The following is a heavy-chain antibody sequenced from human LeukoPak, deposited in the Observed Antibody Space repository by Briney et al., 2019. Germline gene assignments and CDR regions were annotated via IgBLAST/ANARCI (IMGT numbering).Heavy chain of an antibody. D-gene: IGHD2-2*01. Sequence: GGSLRLSCAASGFTFSSYSMNWVRQAPGKGLEWVSSISSSSSYIYYADSVKGRFTISRDNAKNSLYLQMNSLRAEDTAVYYCASYCSSTSCYRDYYYYMDVWGKGTTVTVSS. CDR1: GFTFSSYS. J-gene: IGHJ6*03. V-gene: IGHV3-21*01. CDR2: ISSSSSYI. CDR3: ASYCSSTSCYRDYYYYMDV.